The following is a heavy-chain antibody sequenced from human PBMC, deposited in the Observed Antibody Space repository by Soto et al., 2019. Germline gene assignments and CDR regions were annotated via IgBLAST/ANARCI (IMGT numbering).Heavy chain of an antibody. J-gene: IGHJ6*02. V-gene: IGHV3-66*01. CDR3: AKSKTGANYGGMDV. CDR2: IHSGGDT. CDR1: GFAASCNY. Sequence: EVQLVESGGDLVQPGGSLRLSCAASGFAASCNYMTWVRHAPGEGLEWVSVIHSGGDTHSEDSVRCKFTTSSDNSKNTLYLQRNSLRAEATAVYNCAKSKTGANYGGMDVGGQGSTVTVS. D-gene: IGHD1-7*01.